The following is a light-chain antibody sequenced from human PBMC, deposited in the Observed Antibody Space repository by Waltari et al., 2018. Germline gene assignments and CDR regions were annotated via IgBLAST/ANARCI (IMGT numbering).Light chain of an antibody. CDR3: QQRSNWPPYT. V-gene: IGKV3-11*01. CDR1: QRVSSY. Sequence: EIVLTQSPATLSLSPGERATLSCRASQRVSSYLAWYQQKPGQAHRLLIYDASNRATGIPARFSGSGSGTDFTLTISSLEPEDFAVYDCQQRSNWPPYTFGQGTKLEIK. J-gene: IGKJ2*01. CDR2: DAS.